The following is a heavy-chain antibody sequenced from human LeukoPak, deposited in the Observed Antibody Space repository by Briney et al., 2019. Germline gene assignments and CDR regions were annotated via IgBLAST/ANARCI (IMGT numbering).Heavy chain of an antibody. Sequence: GGSLRLTCAASGFTFSSYAMSWVRQAPGRGLEWVSAISASGDRTYYADSVKGRFTISRDNSKNTLYLQMNSLRAEDTAVYSCAKNGEVLSWFDPWGQGTLVTVSS. V-gene: IGHV3-23*01. CDR2: ISASGDRT. CDR1: GFTFSSYA. D-gene: IGHD3-10*01. CDR3: AKNGEVLSWFDP. J-gene: IGHJ5*02.